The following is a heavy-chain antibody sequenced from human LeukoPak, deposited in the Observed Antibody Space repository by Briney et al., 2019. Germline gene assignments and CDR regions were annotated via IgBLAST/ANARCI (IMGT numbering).Heavy chain of an antibody. CDR1: GFTFSSFD. Sequence: GGSLRLSCAASGFTFSSFDMHWVRQAPGKGLEWVSGIGTLLDTVYTVSLKSRFTISRENAKNSVFLQMNNVRAADTAVYYCVRGRNNNSYDDGGYYPYWGQGTLVTVSS. J-gene: IGHJ4*02. D-gene: IGHD3-22*01. V-gene: IGHV3-13*01. CDR2: IGTLLDT. CDR3: VRGRNNNSYDDGGYYPY.